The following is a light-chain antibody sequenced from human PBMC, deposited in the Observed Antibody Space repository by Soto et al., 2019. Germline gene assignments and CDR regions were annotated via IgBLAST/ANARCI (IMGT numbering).Light chain of an antibody. Sequence: EIVLTHSPGTVSLSQGERATLSCRASQSFSSNFLAWYQQKPGQTPRLLIYGASNRATGIPDRFSGSGSGTDFTLTISRLEPEDFAVYYCQQYDSSPRTFGQGTKV. J-gene: IGKJ1*01. CDR1: QSFSSNF. V-gene: IGKV3-20*01. CDR2: GAS. CDR3: QQYDSSPRT.